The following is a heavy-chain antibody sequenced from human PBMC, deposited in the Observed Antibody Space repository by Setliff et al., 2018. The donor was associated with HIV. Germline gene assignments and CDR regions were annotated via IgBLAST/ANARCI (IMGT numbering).Heavy chain of an antibody. Sequence: ASVKVSCKASGYSFTKYVMHWVRQAPGQRLEWMGWINAGNDDANYAQNLRGRVTMTTDKSTSTAYMELRSLRSDDTAVYYCARGQYGDELFDYWGQGTLVTVSS. CDR3: ARGQYGDELFDY. D-gene: IGHD4-17*01. J-gene: IGHJ4*02. V-gene: IGHV1-3*01. CDR1: GYSFTKYV. CDR2: INAGNDDA.